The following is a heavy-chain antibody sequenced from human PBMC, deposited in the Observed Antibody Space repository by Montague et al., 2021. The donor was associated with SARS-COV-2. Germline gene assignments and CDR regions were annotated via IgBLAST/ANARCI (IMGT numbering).Heavy chain of an antibody. J-gene: IGHJ4*02. CDR1: GFPVSNYY. CDR2: IYIGGIT. D-gene: IGHD6-19*01. Sequence: SLRLSCAVSGFPVSNYYMSWVRQAPGKGLEWVSVIYIGGITYYADSVKGRFVISRDNSKNMLSLQMNSLRAEDTALYYCAREPAVGGEYYFDHWGQGTLVTVSS. V-gene: IGHV3-66*01. CDR3: AREPAVGGEYYFDH.